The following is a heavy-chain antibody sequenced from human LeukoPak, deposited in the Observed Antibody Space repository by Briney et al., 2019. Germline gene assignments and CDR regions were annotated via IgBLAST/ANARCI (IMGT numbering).Heavy chain of an antibody. D-gene: IGHD5-24*01. CDR3: AKKRDAFDI. CDR1: GFTFSSYA. V-gene: IGHV3-23*01. Sequence: SGRSLRLSCVASGFTFSSYAVGWVRQAPGKRPEWVSSLTDSGGTTYYVDSVKGRFTISRDNSKNTLYLHMNSLRAEDTAMYYCAKKRDAFDIWGQGTVVAVSS. J-gene: IGHJ3*02. CDR2: LTDSGGTT.